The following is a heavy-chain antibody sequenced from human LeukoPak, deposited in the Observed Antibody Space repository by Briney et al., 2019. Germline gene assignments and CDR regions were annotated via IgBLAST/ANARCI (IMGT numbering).Heavy chain of an antibody. D-gene: IGHD3-22*01. CDR3: ARYDMKWGPGTRVY. V-gene: IGHV4-39*01. J-gene: IGHJ4*02. Sequence: ASETLSLTCTVSGGSIRSSSYYWGWIRQPPGKGLEGIGSIVHSGSTYHNPSLKSRVTTSVDTSEDQFSLELTSVTVADTAVYYCARYDMKWGPGTRVYWGPGTLVTVSS. CDR1: GGSIRSSSYY. CDR2: IVHSGST.